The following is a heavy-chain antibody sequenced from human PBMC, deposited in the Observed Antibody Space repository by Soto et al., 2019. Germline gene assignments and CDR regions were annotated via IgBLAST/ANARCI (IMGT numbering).Heavy chain of an antibody. CDR3: ARTLPADYLDS. Sequence: PSETLSLTCAVSGDFITSGGYTWSWIRQPPGKGLEWIGFIYQSGTTHFNPSLKSRVTMSIDRSKNQFSLNLSSVTAADTAVYYCARTLPADYLDSWGQGTPVTVSS. J-gene: IGHJ4*02. CDR1: GDFITSGGYT. CDR2: IYQSGTT. V-gene: IGHV4-30-2*01.